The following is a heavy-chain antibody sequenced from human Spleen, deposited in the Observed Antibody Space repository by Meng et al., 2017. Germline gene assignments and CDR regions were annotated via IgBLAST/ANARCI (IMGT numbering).Heavy chain of an antibody. CDR2: INHSGST. J-gene: IGHJ4*02. CDR3: ARGPTTMAHDFDY. CDR1: GGSFSDYY. D-gene: IGHD4-11*01. V-gene: IGHV4-34*01. Sequence: AHVQQWGAGLLKPSETLSLTCVVSGGSFSDYYWSWIRQPPGKGPEWIGEINHSGSTNYNPSLESRATISVDTSQNNLSLKLSSVTAADSAVYYCARGPTTMAHDFDYWGQGTLVTVSS.